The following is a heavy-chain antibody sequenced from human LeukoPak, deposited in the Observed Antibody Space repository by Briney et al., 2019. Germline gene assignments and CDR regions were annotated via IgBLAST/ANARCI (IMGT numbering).Heavy chain of an antibody. CDR1: GGSFSGYY. V-gene: IGHV4-34*01. Sequence: TSETLSLTCAVYGGSFSGYYWSWIRQPPGKGLEWIGEINHSGSTNYNPSLKSRVTISVDTSKNQFSLKLSSVTAADTAVYYCARDNVDSSSSFDYWGQGTLFTVSS. CDR3: ARDNVDSSSSFDY. CDR2: INHSGST. J-gene: IGHJ4*02. D-gene: IGHD6-6*01.